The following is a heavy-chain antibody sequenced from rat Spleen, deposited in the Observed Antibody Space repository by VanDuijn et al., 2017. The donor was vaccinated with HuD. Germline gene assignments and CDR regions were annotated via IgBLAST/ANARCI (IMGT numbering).Heavy chain of an antibody. V-gene: IGHV3-3*01. CDR1: GHSIASSYR. D-gene: IGHD1-12*02. J-gene: IGHJ3*01. CDR3: ARSDGTHYYLPFAD. CDR2: INSAGSP. Sequence: EVQLQESGPGLVKPSQSLSLTCSVTGHSIASSYRWNWIRKFPGNKLEWMGYINSAGSPNYNPSLKSRISLSRDTSKNQFFLQVDSVTTEDTATYYCARSDGTHYYLPFADWGQGTLVTVSS.